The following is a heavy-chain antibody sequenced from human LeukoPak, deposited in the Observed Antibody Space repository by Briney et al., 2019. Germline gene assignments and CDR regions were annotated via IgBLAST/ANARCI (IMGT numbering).Heavy chain of an antibody. Sequence: GASVKVSCKASGGTFSSYAIGWVRQAPGQWLELMGGIIPIFGTANYAQKFQGRVTITADESTSTAYMELSSLRSEDTAVYYCAREWQQLNAFDIWGQGTMVTVSS. J-gene: IGHJ3*02. CDR1: GGTFSSYA. V-gene: IGHV1-69*13. CDR3: AREWQQLNAFDI. CDR2: IIPIFGTA. D-gene: IGHD6-13*01.